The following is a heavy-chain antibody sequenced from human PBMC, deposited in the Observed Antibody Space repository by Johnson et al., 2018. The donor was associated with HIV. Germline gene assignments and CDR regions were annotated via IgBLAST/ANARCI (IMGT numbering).Heavy chain of an antibody. CDR1: GFTVSSNY. CDR2: IYSGGST. CDR3: ARAPGWNDVWGAFDI. Sequence: VQLVESGGGLIQPGGSLRLSCAVSGFTVSSNYMSWVRQAPGKGLEWVSVIYSGGSTYHADSVKGRFTISRDNSKNTLYLQMNSLRAEDTAVYYCARAPGWNDVWGAFDIWGQGTRVTVSS. J-gene: IGHJ3*02. D-gene: IGHD1-1*01. V-gene: IGHV3-53*01.